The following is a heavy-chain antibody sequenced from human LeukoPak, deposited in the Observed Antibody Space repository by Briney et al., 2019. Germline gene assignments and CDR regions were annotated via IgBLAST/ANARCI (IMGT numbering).Heavy chain of an antibody. CDR3: ARDSDAYYYDSSGYYPDY. J-gene: IGHJ4*02. D-gene: IGHD3-22*01. CDR2: IWYDGSNK. CDR1: GFTFNSYA. Sequence: PGGSLRLSCAASGFTFNSYAMYWVRQAPGKGLEWVAVIWYDGSNKYYADSVKGRFTISRDNSKNTLYLQMNSLRAEDTAVYYCARDSDAYYYDSSGYYPDYWGQGTLVTVSS. V-gene: IGHV3-33*08.